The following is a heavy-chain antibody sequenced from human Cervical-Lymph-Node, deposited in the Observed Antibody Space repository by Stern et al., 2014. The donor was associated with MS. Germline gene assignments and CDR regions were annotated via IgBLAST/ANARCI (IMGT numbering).Heavy chain of an antibody. V-gene: IGHV4-31*02. D-gene: IGHD3-10*01. CDR1: GGYISTGGYY. CDR2: IYHSGST. CDR3: ARQHGSGSNWFDP. Sequence: QVQLVESGPGLVKPSQTLSLTCTVSGGYISTGGYYWAWIRQLPGKGLEWIGYIYHSGSTYINPSLKSRAIISVDMPKSQFSLKLSSVNAADTAVYFCARQHGSGSNWFDPWGPGTLATVSS. J-gene: IGHJ5*02.